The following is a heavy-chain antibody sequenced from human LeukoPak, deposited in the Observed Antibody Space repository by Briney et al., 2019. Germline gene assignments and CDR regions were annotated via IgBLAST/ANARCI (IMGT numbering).Heavy chain of an antibody. Sequence: ASVEVSCKASGGTFSSYDINWVRQAPGQGLEWMGGIIPIFNTANYAQTFQGRVTITADESTSTAYMELSSLRSEDTAVYYCARGAHQHSDSWGQGTLVSVSS. J-gene: IGHJ4*02. V-gene: IGHV1-69*13. CDR3: ARGAHQHSDS. CDR1: GGTFSSYD. D-gene: IGHD2-2*01. CDR2: IIPIFNTA.